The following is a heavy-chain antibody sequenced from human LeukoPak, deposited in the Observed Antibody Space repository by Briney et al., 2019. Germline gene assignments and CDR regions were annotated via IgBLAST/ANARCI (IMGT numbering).Heavy chain of an antibody. V-gene: IGHV1-69*05. CDR1: GGTFSSYA. CDR2: IVPIFGTA. CDR3: ARARDGGYGYYYYMDV. J-gene: IGHJ6*03. D-gene: IGHD5-12*01. Sequence: ASVKVSCNASGGTFSSYAISWVRQAPGQGLEWMGGIVPIFGTANYAQKFQGRVTITTDESTSTAYMELSSLRSEDTAVYYCARARDGGYGYYYYMDVWGKGTTVTVSS.